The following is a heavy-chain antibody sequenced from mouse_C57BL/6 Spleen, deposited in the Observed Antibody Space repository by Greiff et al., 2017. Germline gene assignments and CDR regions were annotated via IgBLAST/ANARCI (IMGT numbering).Heavy chain of an antibody. Sequence: VQLHQSGPELVKPGASVKISCKASGYSFTGYYMNWVKQSPEKSLEWIGEINPSTGGTTYNQKFKAKATLTVDKSSSTAYMQLKSLTSEDSAVYYCARSGDGYIYYYAMDYWGQGTSVTVSS. CDR3: ARSGDGYIYYYAMDY. CDR2: INPSTGGT. V-gene: IGHV1-42*01. J-gene: IGHJ4*01. D-gene: IGHD2-3*01. CDR1: GYSFTGYY.